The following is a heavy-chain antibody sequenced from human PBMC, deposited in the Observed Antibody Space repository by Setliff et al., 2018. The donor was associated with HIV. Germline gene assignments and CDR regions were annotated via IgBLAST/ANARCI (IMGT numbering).Heavy chain of an antibody. CDR3: AKEKTPSTGFFY. V-gene: IGHV3-21*01. CDR2: ISPNSSNT. J-gene: IGHJ4*02. D-gene: IGHD3-10*01. CDR1: GFTFSYYT. Sequence: GGSLRLSCEASGFTFSYYTMNWARQAPGKGLEWVASISPNSSNTYYADSMKGRFTISRDDFQSTLYLQINSLRPEDTAVYYCAKEKTPSTGFFYWGQGTLVTVSS.